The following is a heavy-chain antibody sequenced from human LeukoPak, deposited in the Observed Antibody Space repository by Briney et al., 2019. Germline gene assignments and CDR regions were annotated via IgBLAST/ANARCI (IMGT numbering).Heavy chain of an antibody. CDR3: ARDPAYRPYDY. D-gene: IGHD4-11*01. V-gene: IGHV1-2*02. CDR1: GYTFTVYY. J-gene: IGHJ4*02. CDR2: INPNSGGT. Sequence: ASVTVSFKASGYTFTVYYMHWVRQAPGQGREWMGWINPNSGGTNYAQKFQGRVTMTRDTSISTAYMELSRLRSDDTAVYYCARDPAYRPYDYWGQGTLVTVSS.